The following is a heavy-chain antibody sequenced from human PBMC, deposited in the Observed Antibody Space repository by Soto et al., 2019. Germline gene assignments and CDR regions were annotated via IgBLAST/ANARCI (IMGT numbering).Heavy chain of an antibody. CDR2: SNSNSGNS. J-gene: IGHJ5*02. CDR1: GYTFTSYN. D-gene: IGHD2-21*01. Sequence: ASVKVSCKASGYTFTSYNINWVRQAPGQGLEWVAGSNSNSGNSDHAQKFQGRPTVTRDTSISTAYMELSRLRSDDTAVYYCAREPSGICGGRFDPWGQGTLVTVSS. V-gene: IGHV1-8*01. CDR3: AREPSGICGGRFDP.